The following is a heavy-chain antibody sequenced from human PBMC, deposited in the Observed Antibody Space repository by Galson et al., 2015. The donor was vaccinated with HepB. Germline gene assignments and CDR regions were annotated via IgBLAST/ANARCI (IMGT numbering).Heavy chain of an antibody. CDR1: GFTFDDVH. V-gene: IGHV3-72*01. D-gene: IGHD1-26*01. J-gene: IGHJ1*01. CDR2: SNPYTFRS. CDR3: ARDLGGSYE. Sequence: SLRLSCAAPGFTFDDVHMDWVRQRPGMGLEWLGRSNPYTFRSEYATSVKGRFTISRDSSETTVFLQMTDLRLDDTAIYYCARDLGGSYEWGQGTRVIVSS.